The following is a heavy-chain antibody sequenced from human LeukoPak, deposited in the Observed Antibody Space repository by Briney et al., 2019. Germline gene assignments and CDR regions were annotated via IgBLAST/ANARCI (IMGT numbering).Heavy chain of an antibody. D-gene: IGHD2-2*01. CDR3: AKDSMVYCSSTSCYGVNFDY. J-gene: IGHJ4*02. V-gene: IGHV3-33*06. CDR2: IWYDGSNK. CDR1: GFTFSSYG. Sequence: PGGSLRLSXAASGFTFSSYGMHWVRQAPGKGLEWVAVIWYDGSNKYYADSVKGRFTISRDNSKNTLYLQMNSLRAEDTAVYYCAKDSMVYCSSTSCYGVNFDYWGQGTLVTVSS.